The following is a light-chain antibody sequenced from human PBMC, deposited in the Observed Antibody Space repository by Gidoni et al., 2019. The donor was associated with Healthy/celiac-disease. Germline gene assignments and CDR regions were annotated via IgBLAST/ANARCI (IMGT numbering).Light chain of an antibody. J-gene: IGKJ1*01. Sequence: DIKMTQSPPTLSASVGDRFTITCRPSQSPSSGLAWYQQKPGKAPKPLIYKASSLDSGVPSRFSGSSSGTKFTLTISSLQPDDFAAYYCQQYNSYPRTFGQGTKVEIK. CDR3: QQYNSYPRT. CDR1: QSPSSG. CDR2: KAS. V-gene: IGKV1-5*03.